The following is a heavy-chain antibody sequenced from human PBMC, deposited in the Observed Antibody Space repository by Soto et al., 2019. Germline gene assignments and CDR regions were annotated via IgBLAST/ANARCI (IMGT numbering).Heavy chain of an antibody. Sequence: SHTSSVADGTSSSGASSRGRIRQPPGKGLEWIGTFYYSESTYYNPSLESRVTISVDTSKNQFSLKVSSVTVADTAVYYCARLGGYCSSTSCYGYYGMDVWGQGTTVTVSS. CDR3: ARLGGYCSSTSCYGYYGMDV. J-gene: IGHJ6*02. D-gene: IGHD2-2*01. CDR1: DGTSSSGASS. CDR2: FYYSEST. V-gene: IGHV4-39*01.